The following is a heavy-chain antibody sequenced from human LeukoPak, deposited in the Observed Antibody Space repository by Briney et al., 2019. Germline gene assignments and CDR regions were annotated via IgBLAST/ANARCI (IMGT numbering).Heavy chain of an antibody. CDR3: AKDVVGATRGDAFDI. J-gene: IGHJ3*02. CDR1: GFTFSSYS. Sequence: PGGSLRLSCAASGFTFSSYSMNWVRQAPGKGLEWVSSISSSSSYIYYADSVKGWFTISRDNSKNTLYVQMNSLRAEDTAVYYCAKDVVGATRGDAFDIWGQGALVTVSS. CDR2: ISSSSSYI. D-gene: IGHD1-26*01. V-gene: IGHV3-21*04.